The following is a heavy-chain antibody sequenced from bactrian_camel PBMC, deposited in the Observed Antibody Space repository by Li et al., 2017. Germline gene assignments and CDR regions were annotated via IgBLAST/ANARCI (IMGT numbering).Heavy chain of an antibody. D-gene: IGHD7*01. J-gene: IGHJ4*01. V-gene: IGHV3S53*01. Sequence: HVQLVESGGGSVQAGGSLKLSCAVSGYIRSSCGMGWYRQAPGKERELVSAISTDGTTSYAEAVKGRFTISRDGAKNTLYLQLNSLKTEDTAMYYCAKVGGPWWHDSWGQGTQVTVS. CDR2: ISTDGTT. CDR3: AKVGGPWWHDS. CDR1: GYIRSSCG.